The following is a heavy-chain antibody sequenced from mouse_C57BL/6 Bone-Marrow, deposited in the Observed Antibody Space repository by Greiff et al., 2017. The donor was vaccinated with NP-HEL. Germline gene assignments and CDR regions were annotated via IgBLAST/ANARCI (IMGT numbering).Heavy chain of an antibody. CDR1: GFSLTSYG. Sequence: VQGVESGPGLVQPSQSLSITCTVSGFSLTSYGVHWVRQSPGTGLEWLGVIWRGGSTDYNAAFMSRLSITKDNSKSQVFFKMNSLQADDTAIYYCAKNPLLPYAMDYWGQGTSVTVSS. V-gene: IGHV2-5*01. J-gene: IGHJ4*01. CDR3: AKNPLLPYAMDY. CDR2: IWRGGST. D-gene: IGHD1-2*01.